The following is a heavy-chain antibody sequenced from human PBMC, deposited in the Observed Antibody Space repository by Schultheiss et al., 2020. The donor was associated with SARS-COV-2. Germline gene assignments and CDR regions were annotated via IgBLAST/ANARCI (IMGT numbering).Heavy chain of an antibody. Sequence: GGSLRLSCEVSGFPFSTYTMHWVRQAPGKGLEWVAVISYDGSNKYYADSVKGRFTISRDNSKNTLYLQMNSLRAEDTAVYYCARNPYDFWSGYYTSPYYYYYYMDVWGKGTTVTVSS. V-gene: IGHV3-30*04. CDR2: ISYDGSNK. D-gene: IGHD3-3*01. CDR3: ARNPYDFWSGYYTSPYYYYYYMDV. CDR1: GFPFSTYT. J-gene: IGHJ6*03.